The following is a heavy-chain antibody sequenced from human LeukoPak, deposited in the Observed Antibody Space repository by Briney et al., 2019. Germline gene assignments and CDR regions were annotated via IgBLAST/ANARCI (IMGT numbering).Heavy chain of an antibody. D-gene: IGHD3-16*01. CDR3: ARDWGGSLDY. CDR1: GFIVSSNY. CDR2: IYSGGGT. V-gene: IGHV3-53*05. Sequence: GGSLRLSCAASGFIVSSNYMSWVRQAPGKGLEWVSVIYSGGGTYYADSVKGRFTISRDKSKNTLYLQMNSLRAEDTAVYYCARDWGGSLDYWGQGTLVTVSS. J-gene: IGHJ4*02.